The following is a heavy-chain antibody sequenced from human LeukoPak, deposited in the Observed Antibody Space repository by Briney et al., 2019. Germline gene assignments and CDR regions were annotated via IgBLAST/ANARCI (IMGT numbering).Heavy chain of an antibody. CDR3: AKPRVRSKWAGLGY. D-gene: IGHD6-19*01. CDR1: GFTFDDYA. V-gene: IGHV3-43*02. Sequence: PGGSLRLSCAASGFTFDDYARHWVRQAPGKGLEWVSLISGDGGETYYADSVKGRFTISRDNSKNSLYLQIHSLRSEDTALYYCAKPRVRSKWAGLGYWGQGALVTLSS. J-gene: IGHJ4*02. CDR2: ISGDGGET.